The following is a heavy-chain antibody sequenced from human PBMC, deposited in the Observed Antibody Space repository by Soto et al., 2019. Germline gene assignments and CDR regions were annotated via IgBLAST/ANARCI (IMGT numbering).Heavy chain of an antibody. D-gene: IGHD6-13*01. CDR3: ARSGYSSSWGYYYYGMDV. CDR1: GYTFTSYY. V-gene: IGHV1-46*01. CDR2: INPSGGST. J-gene: IGHJ6*02. Sequence: QVQLVQSGAEVKKPGASVKVSCKASGYTFTSYYMHWVRQAPGQGLEWMGIINPSGGSTSYAQKFTGRVTMTRDTSTSTVYMELSSLRSEDTAVYYCARSGYSSSWGYYYYGMDVWGQGTTVTVSS.